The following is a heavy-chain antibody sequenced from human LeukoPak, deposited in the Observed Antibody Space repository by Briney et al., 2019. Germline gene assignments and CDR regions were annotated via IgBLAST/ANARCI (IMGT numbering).Heavy chain of an antibody. V-gene: IGHV3-48*01. CDR2: ISSSSSTI. CDR3: ARAGPDIVVVPAVDY. J-gene: IGHJ4*02. Sequence: GGSLRLSCAASGFTFSSYSMNWVRQAPGKGLEWVSYISSSSSTIYYADSVKGRFTISRDNAKNSLYLQMNSPRAEDTAVYYCARAGPDIVVVPAVDYWGQGTLVTVSS. D-gene: IGHD2-2*01. CDR1: GFTFSSYS.